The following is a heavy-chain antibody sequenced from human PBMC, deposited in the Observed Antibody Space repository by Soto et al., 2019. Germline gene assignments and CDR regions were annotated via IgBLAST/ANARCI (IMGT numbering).Heavy chain of an antibody. Sequence: EVQLVQSGAEVKKPGESLKISSKVSGYSFTTYWIAWVRQVPGKGLEWMGIIYPVDSDTKYSLSFQGQVTISADRSISTAFLQWSSLKASDTAMYYCARVIFYASGNFDYWGQGTLVTVSS. V-gene: IGHV5-51*03. D-gene: IGHD3-10*01. CDR2: IYPVDSDT. J-gene: IGHJ4*02. CDR1: GYSFTTYW. CDR3: ARVIFYASGNFDY.